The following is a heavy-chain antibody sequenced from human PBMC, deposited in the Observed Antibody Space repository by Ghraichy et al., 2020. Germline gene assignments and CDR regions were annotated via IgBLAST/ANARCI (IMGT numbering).Heavy chain of an antibody. CDR3: AVNHLLGSSGYTFDQ. J-gene: IGHJ4*02. Sequence: GGSLRLSCAASGFTFSDHAMSWVHQAPGKGLEWVLSISATGANTYSADSVKGRLSISRDNSRNTVFLHMNFLTADDTAVYYCAVNHLLGSSGYTFDQWGQGALVIVSA. CDR1: GFTFSDHA. D-gene: IGHD3-22*01. CDR2: ISATGANT. V-gene: IGHV3-23*01.